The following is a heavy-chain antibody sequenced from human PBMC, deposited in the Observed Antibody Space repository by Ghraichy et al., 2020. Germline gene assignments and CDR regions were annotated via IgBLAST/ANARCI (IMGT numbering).Heavy chain of an antibody. J-gene: IGHJ6*02. V-gene: IGHV3-23*01. Sequence: GGSLRLSCAASGFTFSSYAMSWVRQAPGKGLEWVSAISGSGGSTYYADSVKGRFTISRDNSKNTLYLQMNSLRAEDTAVYYCAKDRGSRGYEGIAAAEADYYYGMDVWGQGTTVTVSS. CDR3: AKDRGSRGYEGIAAAEADYYYGMDV. CDR2: ISGSGGST. CDR1: GFTFSSYA. D-gene: IGHD6-13*01.